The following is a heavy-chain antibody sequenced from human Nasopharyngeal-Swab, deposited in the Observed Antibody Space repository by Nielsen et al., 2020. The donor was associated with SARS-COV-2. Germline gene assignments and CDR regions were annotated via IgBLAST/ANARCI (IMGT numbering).Heavy chain of an antibody. CDR2: INHSGST. V-gene: IGHV4-34*01. J-gene: IGHJ4*02. D-gene: IGHD3-22*01. CDR3: ARGLGQYYYDSSGYYFFDY. Sequence: SETLSLTCAVYGGSFSGYYWSWIRQPPGKGLEWIGEINHSGSTNYNPSLKRRVTISVETSKNQFCLKLSSVTAADTAVYYCARGLGQYYYDSSGYYFFDYWGQGTLVTVSS. CDR1: GGSFSGYY.